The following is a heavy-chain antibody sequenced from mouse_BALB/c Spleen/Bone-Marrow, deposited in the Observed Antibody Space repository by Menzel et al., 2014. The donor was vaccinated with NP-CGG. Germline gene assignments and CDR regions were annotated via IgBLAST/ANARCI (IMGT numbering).Heavy chain of an antibody. CDR2: ISSGGGYT. CDR3: ARQESIYDGYYGGFTY. J-gene: IGHJ3*01. D-gene: IGHD2-3*01. V-gene: IGHV5-9-3*01. Sequence: EVKLMESGGGLVKPGGSLKLSCAASGFTFSSSAMSWVRQTPEKRLEWVATISSGGGYTYYPDSVKGRFTISRDNAKNSLYLQMSSLRSEDTAMYYCARQESIYDGYYGGFTYWGQGTLVTVSA. CDR1: GFTFSSSA.